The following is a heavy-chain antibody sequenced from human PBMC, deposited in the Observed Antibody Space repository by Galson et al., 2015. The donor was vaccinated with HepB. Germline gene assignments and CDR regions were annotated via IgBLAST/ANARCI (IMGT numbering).Heavy chain of an antibody. V-gene: IGHV3-33*01. CDR2: IWDDGNNK. J-gene: IGHJ4*02. D-gene: IGHD3-10*01. Sequence: SLRLSCAASGFNFHNYGMHWVRQAPGKGLEWVAGIWDDGNNKNYADSVKGRFTISRENSKNTLDLQMNSLRAEDTAIYYCARDRGITMVWGVPLGYWGQGTLVTVSS. CDR3: ARDRGITMVWGVPLGY. CDR1: GFNFHNYG.